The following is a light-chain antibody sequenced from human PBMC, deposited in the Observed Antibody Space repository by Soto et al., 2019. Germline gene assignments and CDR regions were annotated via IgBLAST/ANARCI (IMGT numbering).Light chain of an antibody. CDR1: QSVSTY. J-gene: IGKJ2*01. CDR2: DAS. CDR3: KQRSNWPSYT. V-gene: IGKV3-11*01. Sequence: EIVLTQSPATLSLSPGERATLSCRASQSVSTYLAWYQQKPGQAPRLLLYDASNRATGIPPRFSGSGSGTDYTLIISSLEPEDFAVYYCKQRSNWPSYTFGQGTKLEIK.